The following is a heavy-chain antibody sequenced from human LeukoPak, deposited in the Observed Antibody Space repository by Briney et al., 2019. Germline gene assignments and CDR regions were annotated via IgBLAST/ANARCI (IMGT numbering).Heavy chain of an antibody. CDR3: ARDIYSYEFLADYYYMDV. V-gene: IGHV3-48*04. J-gene: IGHJ6*03. CDR1: GFTVSSNS. Sequence: GGSLRLSCTVSGFTVSSNSMNWVRQAPGKGLEWVSYISSSGSTIYYADSVKGRFTISRDNAKNSLYLQMNSLRAEDTAVYYCARDIYSYEFLADYYYMDVWGKGTTVTISS. D-gene: IGHD5-18*01. CDR2: ISSSGSTI.